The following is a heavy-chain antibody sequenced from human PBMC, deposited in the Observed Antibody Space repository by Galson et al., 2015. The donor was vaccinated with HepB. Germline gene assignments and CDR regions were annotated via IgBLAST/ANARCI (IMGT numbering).Heavy chain of an antibody. J-gene: IGHJ4*02. D-gene: IGHD3-10*01. CDR1: GFTFSSYA. V-gene: IGHV3-23*01. CDR2: ISGSGGST. Sequence: SLRLSCAASGFTFSSYAMSWVRQAPGKGLEWVSAISGSGGSTYYADSVKGRFTISRDNSKNTLYLQMNSLRAEDTAVYYCAKDRGSGSYTFDYWGQGTLVTVSS. CDR3: AKDRGSGSYTFDY.